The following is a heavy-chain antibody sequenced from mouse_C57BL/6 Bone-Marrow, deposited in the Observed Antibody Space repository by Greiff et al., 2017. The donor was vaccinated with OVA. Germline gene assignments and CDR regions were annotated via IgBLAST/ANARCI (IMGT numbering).Heavy chain of an antibody. CDR2: ISNGGGST. J-gene: IGHJ3*01. D-gene: IGHD2-4*01. V-gene: IGHV5-12*01. CDR1: GFTFSDYY. Sequence: EVKLVESGGGLVQPGGSLKLSCAASGFTFSDYYMYWVRQTPEKRLEWVAYISNGGGSTYYPDTVKGRFTISRDNAKNTLYLQMSRLKSEDTAMYYCARPGLRRAWFAYWGQGTLVTVSA. CDR3: ARPGLRRAWFAY.